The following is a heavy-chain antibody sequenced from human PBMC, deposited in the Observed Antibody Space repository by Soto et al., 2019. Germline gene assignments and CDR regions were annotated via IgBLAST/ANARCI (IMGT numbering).Heavy chain of an antibody. J-gene: IGHJ4*02. Sequence: SETLSLTCTVSGGSISSGDYYWSWIRQPPGRGLEWIGYIYYSGSTYYNTSLKSRVTISVDTSKNQFSLKLSSVTAAYTAVYYCASSTPYGNYYFDYWGQGTLVTVSS. CDR1: GGSISSGDYY. D-gene: IGHD4-17*01. CDR2: IYYSGST. V-gene: IGHV4-30-4*01. CDR3: ASSTPYGNYYFDY.